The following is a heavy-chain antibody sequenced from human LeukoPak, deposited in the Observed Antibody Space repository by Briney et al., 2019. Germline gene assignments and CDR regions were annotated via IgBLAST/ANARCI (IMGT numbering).Heavy chain of an antibody. V-gene: IGHV4-39*01. Sequence: PGGSLRLSCAASGFSVSTNYMSWVRQAPGKGLEWIGSIYYSGSTYYNPSLKSRVTISVDTSKNQFSLKLSSVTAADTAVYYCARPTADYGSGSYYFDYWGQGTLVTVSS. J-gene: IGHJ4*02. D-gene: IGHD3-10*01. CDR2: IYYSGST. CDR1: GFSVSTNY. CDR3: ARPTADYGSGSYYFDY.